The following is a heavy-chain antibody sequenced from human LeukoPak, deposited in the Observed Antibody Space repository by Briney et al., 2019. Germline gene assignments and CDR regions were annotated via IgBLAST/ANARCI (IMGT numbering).Heavy chain of an antibody. Sequence: GGSLRLSCAASGFTFSGSAMHWVRQASGKGLEWVGRIRSKSNNYATAYSESVKGRFTISRDDSKNMAYLQLNSLKTEDTAVYYCTRPLYSSNCFDPWGQGTLATVSS. J-gene: IGHJ5*02. CDR3: TRPLYSSNCFDP. V-gene: IGHV3-73*01. D-gene: IGHD6-13*01. CDR2: IRSKSNNYAT. CDR1: GFTFSGSA.